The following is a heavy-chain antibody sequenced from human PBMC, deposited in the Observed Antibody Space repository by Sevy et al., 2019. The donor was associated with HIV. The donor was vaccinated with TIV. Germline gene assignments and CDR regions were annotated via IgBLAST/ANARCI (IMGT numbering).Heavy chain of an antibody. J-gene: IGHJ3*02. Sequence: SETLSLTCTVSGGSISSYYWSWIRQPAGKGLEWIGRIYTSGSTNYNPSLKSRVTMSVDTSKNQFSLKLSSVTAADTAVHYCATEKSGYTNDAFDIWGQGTMVTVSS. CDR3: ATEKSGYTNDAFDI. CDR1: GGSISSYY. D-gene: IGHD3-3*01. V-gene: IGHV4-4*07. CDR2: IYTSGST.